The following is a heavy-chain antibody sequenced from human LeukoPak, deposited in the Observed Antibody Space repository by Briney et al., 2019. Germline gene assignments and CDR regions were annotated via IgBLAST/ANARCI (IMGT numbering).Heavy chain of an antibody. CDR3: ARGPRIAARSCHWFDP. CDR1: GYTFTCYY. Sequence: GASVTVSFTASGYTFTCYYMHWVRQAPGQGLEWMGWINPNSGGTNYAQKFQGRVTMTRDTSISTAYMELSRLRSDDTAVYYCARGPRIAARSCHWFDPWGQGTLVTVSS. CDR2: INPNSGGT. V-gene: IGHV1-2*02. J-gene: IGHJ5*02. D-gene: IGHD6-6*01.